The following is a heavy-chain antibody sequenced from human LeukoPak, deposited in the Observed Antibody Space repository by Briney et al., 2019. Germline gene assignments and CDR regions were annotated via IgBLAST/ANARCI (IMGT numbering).Heavy chain of an antibody. CDR1: GFTFSSHV. CDR3: ANRVGYSYGA. Sequence: GGSLRLSCGASGFTFSSHVMSWVRQAPGKGLEWVSAIGATGAGTYYADSVKGRFTISRDNSKNTLYLQMNSLRAEDTAVYYCANRVGYSYGAWGQGTLVTVSS. V-gene: IGHV3-23*01. CDR2: IGATGAGT. J-gene: IGHJ5*02. D-gene: IGHD5-18*01.